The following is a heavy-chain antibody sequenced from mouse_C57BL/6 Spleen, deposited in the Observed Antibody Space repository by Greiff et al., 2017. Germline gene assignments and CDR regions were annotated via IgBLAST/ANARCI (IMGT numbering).Heavy chain of an antibody. Sequence: QVQLKQPGAELVMPGASVKLSCKASGYTFTSYWMHWVKQRPGQGLEWIGEIDPSDSYTNYNQKFKGKSTLTVDKSSSTAYMQLSSLTSEDSAVYYCARNGYYLDYWGQGTTLTVSS. CDR3: ARNGYYLDY. CDR1: GYTFTSYW. CDR2: IDPSDSYT. V-gene: IGHV1-69*01. D-gene: IGHD2-2*01. J-gene: IGHJ2*01.